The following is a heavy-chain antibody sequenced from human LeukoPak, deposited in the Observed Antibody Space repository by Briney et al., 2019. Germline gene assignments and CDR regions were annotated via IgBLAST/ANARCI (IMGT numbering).Heavy chain of an antibody. Sequence: SETLSLTCTVSGGSISSYYWSWIRQPAGKGLEWIGRIYTSGSTNYNPSVRRLVTMSVDTSKNQFSLKLSSVTAADTAVYYCASMITFGGAIDYWGQGTLVTVSS. J-gene: IGHJ4*02. V-gene: IGHV4-4*07. D-gene: IGHD3-16*01. CDR3: ASMITFGGAIDY. CDR2: IYTSGST. CDR1: GGSISSYY.